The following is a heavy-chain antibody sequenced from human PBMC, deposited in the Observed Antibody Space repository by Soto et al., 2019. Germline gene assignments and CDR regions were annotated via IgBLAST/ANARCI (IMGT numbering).Heavy chain of an antibody. CDR3: AKDPLMITFGGVKRPNWFDP. CDR1: GFTFSSYA. D-gene: IGHD3-16*01. V-gene: IGHV3-23*01. Sequence: GGSLRLSCAASGFTFSSYAMSWVRQAPGKGLEWVSAISGSGGSTYYADSVKGRFTISRDNSKNTLYLQMNSLRAEDTAVYYCAKDPLMITFGGVKRPNWFDPWGQGTLVTVSS. CDR2: ISGSGGST. J-gene: IGHJ5*02.